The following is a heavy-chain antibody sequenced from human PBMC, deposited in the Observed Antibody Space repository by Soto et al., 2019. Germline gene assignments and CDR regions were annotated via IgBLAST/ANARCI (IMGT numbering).Heavy chain of an antibody. CDR3: ARLRDSDGMDV. Sequence: ASVQVSCKASGGTFSSYTISWVRQAPGQGLEWMGRIIPILGIANYAQKFQGRVTITADKSTSTAYMELSSLRSEDTAVYYCARLRDSDGMDVWGQGTTVTVSS. CDR1: GGTFSSYT. V-gene: IGHV1-69*02. D-gene: IGHD1-26*01. J-gene: IGHJ6*02. CDR2: IIPILGIA.